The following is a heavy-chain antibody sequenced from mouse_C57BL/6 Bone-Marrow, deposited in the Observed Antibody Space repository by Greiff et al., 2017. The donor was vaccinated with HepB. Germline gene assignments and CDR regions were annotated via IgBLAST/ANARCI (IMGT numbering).Heavy chain of an antibody. V-gene: IGHV1-53*01. J-gene: IGHJ1*03. Sequence: QVQLQQPGTELVKPGASVKLSCKASGYTFTSYWMHWVKQRPGQGLEWIGNINPSNGGTNYNEKFKSKATLTVDKSSSTAYMQLSSLTSEDSAVYYCARGGFYYYGSIYFDVWGTGTTVTVSS. D-gene: IGHD1-1*01. CDR2: INPSNGGT. CDR3: ARGGFYYYGSIYFDV. CDR1: GYTFTSYW.